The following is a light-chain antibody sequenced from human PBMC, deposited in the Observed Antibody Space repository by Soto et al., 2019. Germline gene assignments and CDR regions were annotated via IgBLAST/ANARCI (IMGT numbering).Light chain of an antibody. CDR1: QSINSRY. CDR2: GAS. CDR3: QQFLSSPGST. V-gene: IGKV3-20*01. Sequence: EIVLTQSPGTLSLSPGERATLSCRASQSINSRYLAWYQQKPGQAPRLLIYGASSRATGIPDRFSGSGSGTDFTLTISRLEPEDFSVYYCQQFLSSPGSTFGPGTILDIK. J-gene: IGKJ3*01.